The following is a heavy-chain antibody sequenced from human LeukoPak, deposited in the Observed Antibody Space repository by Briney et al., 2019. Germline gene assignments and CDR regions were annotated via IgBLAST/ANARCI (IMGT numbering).Heavy chain of an antibody. Sequence: GGSLRLSCVGSGFSFGNYWMHWVRQAPGKGLVWVSRITSDGSTTSYADSVKGRFTISRDNARNTLYLQMNSLRAEDTAVYYCAGDRSGSQYYMDVWGKGATVTVSS. CDR1: GFSFGNYW. CDR3: AGDRSGSQYYMDV. D-gene: IGHD1-26*01. V-gene: IGHV3-74*01. J-gene: IGHJ6*03. CDR2: ITSDGSTT.